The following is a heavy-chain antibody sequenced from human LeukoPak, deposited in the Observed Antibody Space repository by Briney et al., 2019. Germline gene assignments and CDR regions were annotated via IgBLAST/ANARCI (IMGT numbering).Heavy chain of an antibody. CDR1: GFTFSRYE. J-gene: IGHJ4*02. CDR2: ISGSGRTI. Sequence: AGGSLRLLCAASGFTFSRYEMNWVRQAPGKGLEWLSYISGSGRTIFYGDSVKGRFSISRDKAKNSLYLQINSLRADDTAVYYCARVALDSSGDNYGQGAFDYWGQGTLVTVSS. D-gene: IGHD3-22*01. CDR3: ARVALDSSGDNYGQGAFDY. V-gene: IGHV3-48*03.